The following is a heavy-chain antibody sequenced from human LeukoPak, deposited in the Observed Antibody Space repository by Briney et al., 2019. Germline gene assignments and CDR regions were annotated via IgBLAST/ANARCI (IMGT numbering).Heavy chain of an antibody. D-gene: IGHD6-13*01. CDR2: IYYSGST. CDR3: ARVYYSNSYDYWYFDL. Sequence: PSETLSLTYTVSGESISGFYWTWIRQPPGKGLEWIAYIYYSGSTNYNPSLKSRVTISVDTSKNQFSLKLSSVTAADTAVYYCARVYYSNSYDYWYFDLWGRGTLVTVSS. J-gene: IGHJ2*01. V-gene: IGHV4-59*01. CDR1: GESISGFY.